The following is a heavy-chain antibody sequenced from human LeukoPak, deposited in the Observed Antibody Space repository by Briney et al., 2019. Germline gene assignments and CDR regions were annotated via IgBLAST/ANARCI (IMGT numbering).Heavy chain of an antibody. CDR3: AKERRGWFQDF. CDR1: GFTFSDYA. V-gene: IGHV3-30*18. Sequence: PGRSLRLSCAASGFTFSDYAMHWVRQARGKGLEGVALISHNGGSQYYADSVRGRFTIPRDNFQSTLYLQMNSLSAEDTAVYYCAKERRGWFQDFWGQGLLVTVPS. D-gene: IGHD6-19*01. CDR2: ISHNGGSQ. J-gene: IGHJ4*02.